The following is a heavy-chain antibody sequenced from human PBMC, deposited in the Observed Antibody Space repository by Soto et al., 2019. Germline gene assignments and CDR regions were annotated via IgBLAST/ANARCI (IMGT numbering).Heavy chain of an antibody. CDR2: VYYGGGA. CDR3: ARGGTEQSSSHKYGFDV. V-gene: IGHV4-31*03. Sequence: SETLSLTCTVSGGSISTGTYNWTWIRQLPGKGLEWIGNVYYGGGAYYNPSLQSRVTISLDTSKTQFSMKLKSVNAADTAVYYCARGGTEQSSSHKYGFDVWGQGTTVTVSS. D-gene: IGHD6-6*01. CDR1: GGSISTGTYN. J-gene: IGHJ6*02.